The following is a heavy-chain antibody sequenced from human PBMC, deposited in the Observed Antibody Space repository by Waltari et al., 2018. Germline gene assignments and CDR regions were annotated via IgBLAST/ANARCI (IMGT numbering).Heavy chain of an antibody. J-gene: IGHJ4*02. V-gene: IGHV1-69*12. Sequence: QVQLVQSGAEVKKPGSSVKVSCKASGGTFSSYAISWVRQAPGQGLEWMGGIIPSFGTANYAQKFQGRVTITADESTSTAYMELSSLRSEDTAVYYCARGSLRDDFWSGYPFDYWGQGTLVTVSS. D-gene: IGHD3-3*01. CDR3: ARGSLRDDFWSGYPFDY. CDR2: IIPSFGTA. CDR1: GGTFSSYA.